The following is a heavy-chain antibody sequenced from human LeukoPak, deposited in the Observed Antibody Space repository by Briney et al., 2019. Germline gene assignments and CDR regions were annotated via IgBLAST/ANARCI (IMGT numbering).Heavy chain of an antibody. CDR1: GSSFTSYW. V-gene: IGHV5-51*01. D-gene: IGHD1-14*01. J-gene: IGHJ6*03. CDR3: ARLTPPGPYYYYYYMDV. CDR2: IYPGDSDT. Sequence: GESLKISCKGSGSSFTSYWIGWVRQMPGKGLEWMGIIYPGDSDTRYSPSFQGQVTISADKSISTAYLQWSSLKASDTAMYYCARLTPPGPYYYYYYMDVWGKGTTVTVSS.